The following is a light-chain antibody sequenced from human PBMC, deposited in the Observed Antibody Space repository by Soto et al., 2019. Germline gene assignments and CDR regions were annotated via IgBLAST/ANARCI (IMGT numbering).Light chain of an antibody. J-gene: IGKJ1*01. CDR2: GAS. CDR1: QSVGSN. Sequence: EIVMTQSPATLSVSPGERATLSCRASQSVGSNLAWYQQKPGQAPRLLIYGASTRATGIPARFSGSGSGTEFTISVSSLQSEEFAIYFCKQYNSWPPDRTFGQGTKVEIK. V-gene: IGKV3-15*01. CDR3: KQYNSWPPDRT.